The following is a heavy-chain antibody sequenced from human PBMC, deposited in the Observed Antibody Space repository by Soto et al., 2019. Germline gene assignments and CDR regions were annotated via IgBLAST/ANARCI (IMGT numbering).Heavy chain of an antibody. CDR1: GFTFSSYA. CDR2: ISGSGGST. V-gene: IGHV3-23*01. D-gene: IGHD3-10*01. J-gene: IGHJ4*02. CDR3: AKGITMVRGVIIHSFDY. Sequence: EVQLLESGGGLVQPGGSLRLSCAASGFTFSSYAMSWVRQAPGKGLEWVSAISGSGGSTYYADSVKGRFTISRDNSKNTLYLQMNSLRAEDTAVYYCAKGITMVRGVIIHSFDYWGQRTLVTVSS.